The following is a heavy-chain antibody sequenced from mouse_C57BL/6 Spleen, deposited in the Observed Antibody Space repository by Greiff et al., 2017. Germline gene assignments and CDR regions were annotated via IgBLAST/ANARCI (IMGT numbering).Heavy chain of an antibody. CDR2: IHPGSGST. CDR3: AREGVEDSYSDV. J-gene: IGHJ1*03. Sequence: VQLQQSGAELVKPGASVKLSCKASGYTFTSYWMQWVKQRPGQGLEWIGMIHPGSGSTNYNEKFKSKATLTEDKSSSTAYIQLSSLTSEDSAVYCCAREGVEDSYSDVWGTGTTLTVSS. CDR1: GYTFTSYW. D-gene: IGHD2-12*01. V-gene: IGHV1-64*01.